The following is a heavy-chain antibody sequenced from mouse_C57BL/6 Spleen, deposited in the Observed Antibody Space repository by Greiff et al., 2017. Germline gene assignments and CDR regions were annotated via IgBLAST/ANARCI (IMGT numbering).Heavy chain of an antibody. CDR1: GYTFTSYW. Sequence: LQQPGAELVMPGASVKLSCKASGYTFTSYWMHWVKQRPGQGLEWIGEIDPSDSYTNYNQKFKGKSTLTVDKSSSTAYMQLSSLTSEDSAVYYCARGITTSEAWFAYWGQGTLVTVSA. J-gene: IGHJ3*01. CDR2: IDPSDSYT. D-gene: IGHD1-1*01. CDR3: ARGITTSEAWFAY. V-gene: IGHV1-69*01.